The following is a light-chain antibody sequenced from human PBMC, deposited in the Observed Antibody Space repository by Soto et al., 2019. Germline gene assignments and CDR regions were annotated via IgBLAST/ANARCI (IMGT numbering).Light chain of an antibody. CDR3: QQYSTYWT. Sequence: DIQMTQSPSTLSASVGDRVTITCRASQSITNSLAWYQQKPGKAPKLLIYKASSLESAVPSRFSGSGSGTEFTLTISSLQPDDFATYYCQQYSTYWTFGQGTKVEIK. CDR1: QSITNS. CDR2: KAS. J-gene: IGKJ1*01. V-gene: IGKV1-5*03.